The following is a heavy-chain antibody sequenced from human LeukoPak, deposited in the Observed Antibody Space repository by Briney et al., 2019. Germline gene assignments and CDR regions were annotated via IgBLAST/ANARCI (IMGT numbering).Heavy chain of an antibody. CDR2: IYYSGST. CDR3: ARPPV. Sequence: SETLSLTCTVSGGSISSSSYYWGWIRQSPGKGLEWIGSIYYSGSTYYNPSLKSRVTISVDTSKNQFSLKLSSVTAADTAVYYCARPPVWGQGTTVTVSS. CDR1: GGSISSSSYY. J-gene: IGHJ6*02. V-gene: IGHV4-39*01.